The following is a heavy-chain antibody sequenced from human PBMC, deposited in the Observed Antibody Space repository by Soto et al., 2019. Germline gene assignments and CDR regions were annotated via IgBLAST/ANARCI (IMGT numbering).Heavy chain of an antibody. J-gene: IGHJ4*02. CDR2: INHSGST. CDR3: ARASNKRGYSDGAGY. CDR1: GGSFSGYY. Sequence: PSETLSLTCAVYGGSFSGYYWSWIRQPPGKGLEWIGEINHSGSTNCNPSLKSRVTISVDTSKNRFSLKLSSVTAADTAVYYCARASNKRGYSDGAGYWGQGTLVTVSS. V-gene: IGHV4-34*01. D-gene: IGHD5-18*01.